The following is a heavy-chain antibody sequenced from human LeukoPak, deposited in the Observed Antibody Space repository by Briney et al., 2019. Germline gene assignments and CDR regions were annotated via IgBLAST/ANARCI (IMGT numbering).Heavy chain of an antibody. CDR2: IYSGGST. V-gene: IGHV3-66*04. Sequence: GGSLRLSCAASGFTVSSNYMSWVRQAPGKGLEWVSVIYSGGSTYYADSVKGRFTISRDNSKNTLYLQMNSLRAEDTAVYYCARHYGSGSYYKRPYYGMDVWGQGTTVTVSS. D-gene: IGHD3-10*01. CDR3: ARHYGSGSYYKRPYYGMDV. J-gene: IGHJ6*02. CDR1: GFTVSSNY.